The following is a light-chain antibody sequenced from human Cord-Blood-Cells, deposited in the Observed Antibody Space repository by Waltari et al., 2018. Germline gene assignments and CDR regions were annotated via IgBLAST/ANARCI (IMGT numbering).Light chain of an antibody. CDR2: SNN. V-gene: IGLV1-44*01. Sequence: QSVLTQPPSASGTPGQRVTISCSGSSSNIGSNTVNWSQQLPGTAPKLLIYSNNQRPSGVPDRFSGSKSGNSASLAISGLQSEDEADYYCAAWDDSLNGWVFGGGTKLTVL. J-gene: IGLJ3*02. CDR3: AAWDDSLNGWV. CDR1: SSNIGSNT.